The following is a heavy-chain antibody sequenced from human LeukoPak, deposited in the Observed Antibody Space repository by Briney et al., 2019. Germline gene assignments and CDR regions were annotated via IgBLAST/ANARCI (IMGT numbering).Heavy chain of an antibody. CDR3: AKGRAQED. V-gene: IGHV3-23*01. J-gene: IGHJ4*02. CDR2: ISGSGGT. CDR1: GFTFSSYA. Sequence: PGGSLRLSCAASGFTFSSYAMSWVRQAPGKGLEWVSDISGSGGTYYAESVKGRFTISRDNSKNTLYMQMNSVRAEDTGVYYCAKGRAQEDLGEGTLVTVSS.